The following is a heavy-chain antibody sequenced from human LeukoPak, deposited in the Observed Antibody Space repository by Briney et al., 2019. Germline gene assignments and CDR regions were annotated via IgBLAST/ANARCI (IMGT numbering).Heavy chain of an antibody. J-gene: IGHJ4*02. V-gene: IGHV1-69*13. D-gene: IGHD5-12*01. CDR2: IIPIFGTA. CDR3: ARSQTGGYVDTDFDY. Sequence: SVKVSCKASGGTFSSYAISWVRQAPGQGLEWMGGIIPIFGTANYAQKFQGRVTITADESTSTAYMELSSLRSEDTAVYYCARSQTGGYVDTDFDYWGQGTLVTVSS. CDR1: GGTFSSYA.